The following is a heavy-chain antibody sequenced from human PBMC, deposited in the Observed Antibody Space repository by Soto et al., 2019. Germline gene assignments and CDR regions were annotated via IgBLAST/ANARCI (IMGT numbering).Heavy chain of an antibody. CDR3: AREKSAVFGMAHPYWYFDL. CDR2: IYYSGST. D-gene: IGHD3-3*01. Sequence: SETLALTCTVSGGSISSYYWSWILQRPGKGLEWIGYIYYSGSTYDNPSLKSRCSISLDTSKNQFSLKLTSVTAADTALYYCAREKSAVFGMAHPYWYFDLWGRGTLVTVSS. V-gene: IGHV4-59*12. CDR1: GGSISSYY. J-gene: IGHJ2*01.